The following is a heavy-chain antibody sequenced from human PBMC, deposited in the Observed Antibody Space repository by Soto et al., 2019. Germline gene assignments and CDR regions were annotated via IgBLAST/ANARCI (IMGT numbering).Heavy chain of an antibody. V-gene: IGHV4-30-2*01. CDR2: IYHSGST. CDR1: GGSISSGGYS. Sequence: SETLSLTCAVSGGSISSGGYSWSWIRQPPGKGLEWIGYIYHSGSTYYNPSLKSRVTISVDRSKNQFSLKLSSVTAADTAVYYCAREGGNRYYCYGMDVWGQGTTVTVSS. D-gene: IGHD1-26*01. CDR3: AREGGNRYYCYGMDV. J-gene: IGHJ6*02.